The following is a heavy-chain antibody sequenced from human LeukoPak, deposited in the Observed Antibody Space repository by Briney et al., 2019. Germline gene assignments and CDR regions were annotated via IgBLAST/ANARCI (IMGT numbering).Heavy chain of an antibody. CDR1: GFTLSSYG. V-gene: IGHV3-33*01. D-gene: IGHD1-1*01. J-gene: IGHJ4*02. CDR2: NWFDGGDK. CDR3: ARVAYTWNDDY. Sequence: GGSLRLSCAASGFTLSSYGMHWVRQAPGKGLEWVADNWFDGGDKRYTDSVKGRFTISRDNSKNTLYLEMDSLRAEDAAIYYCARVAYTWNDDYWGQGTLVTVSS.